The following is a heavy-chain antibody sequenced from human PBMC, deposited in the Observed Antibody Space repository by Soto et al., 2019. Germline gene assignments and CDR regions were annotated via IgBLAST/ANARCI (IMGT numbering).Heavy chain of an antibody. J-gene: IGHJ3*02. D-gene: IGHD3-3*01. V-gene: IGHV2-70*11. CDR1: GFSLSTSGMC. CDR2: IDWDDDK. CDR3: ARIIDVTSLTIFGVAPTADDAFDI. Sequence: SGPTLVNPTQTLTLTCTFSGFSLSTSGMCVSWIRQPPGKALEWLARIDWDDDKYYSTSLKTRPTISKDTSKNQVVLTMTNMDPVDTATYYCARIIDVTSLTIFGVAPTADDAFDIWGQGTMVTVSS.